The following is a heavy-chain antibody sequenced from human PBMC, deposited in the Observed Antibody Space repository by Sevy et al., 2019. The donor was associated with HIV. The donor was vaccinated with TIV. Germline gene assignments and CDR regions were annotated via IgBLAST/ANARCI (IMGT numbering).Heavy chain of an antibody. CDR2: ISYDGSNK. CDR3: AREGRLGELSRYFDY. J-gene: IGHJ4*02. V-gene: IGHV3-30-3*01. Sequence: GGSLRLSCAASGFTFSSYAMHWVRQAPGKGLEWVAVISYDGSNKYYAHSGKGRFTISRDNSKNTLYLQMNSLRAEDTAVYYCAREGRLGELSRYFDYWGQGTLVTVSS. CDR1: GFTFSSYA. D-gene: IGHD3-16*02.